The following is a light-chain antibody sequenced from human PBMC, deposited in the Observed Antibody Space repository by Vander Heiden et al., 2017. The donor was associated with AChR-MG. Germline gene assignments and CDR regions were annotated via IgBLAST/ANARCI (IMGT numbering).Light chain of an antibody. CDR1: SSDVGSPNR. Sequence: SALTQPASVSGSPGQSITISCPGASSDVGSPNRVAGYQQHPGKAPKLMMYEVSKRPSGVSNRFSGSKSGNTASRTIAGLQAEDEADYYCCSYEGSSTYVVFGGGTKLTVL. CDR3: CSYEGSSTYVV. J-gene: IGLJ2*01. CDR2: EVS. V-gene: IGLV2-23*02.